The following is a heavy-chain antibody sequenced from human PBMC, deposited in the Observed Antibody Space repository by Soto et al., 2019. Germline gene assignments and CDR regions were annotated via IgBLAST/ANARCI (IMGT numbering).Heavy chain of an antibody. Sequence: QVQLVQSEAEVKKPGASVKVSCRASGYIFVNYGISWVRQAPGQGLEWMGWISAYNGNTKYAQEFQGRVTMTRDTSTSTAYRELGSLRSDDTAVYYCAGDNDVFTGYYLDYWGQGTLVTVSS. CDR2: ISAYNGNT. D-gene: IGHD3-9*01. CDR1: GYIFVNYG. CDR3: AGDNDVFTGYYLDY. V-gene: IGHV1-18*01. J-gene: IGHJ4*02.